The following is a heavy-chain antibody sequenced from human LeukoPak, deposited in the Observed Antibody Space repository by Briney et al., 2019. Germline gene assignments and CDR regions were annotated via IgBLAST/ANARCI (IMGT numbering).Heavy chain of an antibody. CDR2: ISGGGRTT. D-gene: IGHD2-15*01. J-gene: IGHJ4*02. V-gene: IGHV3-23*01. Sequence: GGSLRLSCAASGFTFSNHAMSWVRPTPGKGLQWVSVISGGGRTTEYADSVKGRFTISRDNSKNTLSLQMNSLRVEDTAIYYCAKNVVVKRYIDYWGQGTLVTVSS. CDR3: AKNVVVKRYIDY. CDR1: GFTFSNHA.